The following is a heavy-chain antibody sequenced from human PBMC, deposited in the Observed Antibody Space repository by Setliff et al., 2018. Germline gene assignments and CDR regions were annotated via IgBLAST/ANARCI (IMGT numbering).Heavy chain of an antibody. CDR1: GYSISSAYY. CDR3: ARDWGSSGWYFDY. CDR2: IYHSGST. V-gene: IGHV4-38-2*02. J-gene: IGHJ4*02. D-gene: IGHD6-19*01. Sequence: SETLSLTCAVSGYSISSAYYWGWIRQPPGKGLEWIGEIYHSGSTNYNPSLKSRVTISVDKSKNQFSLKLSSVTAADTAVYYCARDWGSSGWYFDYWGQGTLVTVSS.